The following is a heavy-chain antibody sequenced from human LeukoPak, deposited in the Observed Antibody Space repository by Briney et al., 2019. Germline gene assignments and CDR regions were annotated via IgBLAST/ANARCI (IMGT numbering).Heavy chain of an antibody. Sequence: ASVKVSCKASGYTFTSYGISWVRQAPGQGLEWMGWISAYNGNTNYAQKLQGRVTMTTDASTSTAYMELRSLRSDDTAVYYCARVLGYCSSTSCYSGWFDPWGQGTLVTVSS. CDR1: GYTFTSYG. CDR3: ARVLGYCSSTSCYSGWFDP. CDR2: ISAYNGNT. V-gene: IGHV1-18*01. J-gene: IGHJ5*02. D-gene: IGHD2-2*01.